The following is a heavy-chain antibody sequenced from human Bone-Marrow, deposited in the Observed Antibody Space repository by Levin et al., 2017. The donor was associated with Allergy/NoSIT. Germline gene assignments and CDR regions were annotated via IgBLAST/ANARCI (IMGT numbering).Heavy chain of an antibody. D-gene: IGHD1-26*01. CDR3: ASQYSASSTWGY. J-gene: IGHJ4*02. Sequence: SETLSLTCTVSGGSISTTTYYWGWIRQPPGKGLEWLGSISYSGTTYYNPSLKSRVTISVDTSKNQFSLKLPSVTAEDTAVYFCASQYSASSTWGYWGQGTLVNVSS. V-gene: IGHV4-39*07. CDR1: GGSISTTTYY. CDR2: ISYSGTT.